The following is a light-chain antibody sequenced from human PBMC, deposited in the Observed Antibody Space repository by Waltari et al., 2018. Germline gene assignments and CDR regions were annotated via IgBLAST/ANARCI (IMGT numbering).Light chain of an antibody. CDR1: QSIRTY. J-gene: IGKJ2*01. Sequence: EIVLTQSPATLSLSPGETATITCRDSQSIRTYLGWYQQKPVQAPRLLLCDASIRATGIPARFRGTGSGTDFTLTVSDLEPEDFGIYYCQQRSIWPYTFGQGTRLEIK. CDR2: DAS. V-gene: IGKV3-11*01. CDR3: QQRSIWPYT.